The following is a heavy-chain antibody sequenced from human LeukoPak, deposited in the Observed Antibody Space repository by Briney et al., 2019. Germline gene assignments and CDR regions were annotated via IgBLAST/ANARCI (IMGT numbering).Heavy chain of an antibody. CDR3: ARETAAGQTDAFDI. V-gene: IGHV4-34*01. CDR1: NESFSQYF. J-gene: IGHJ3*02. Sequence: SETLSLTCAVYNESFSQYFWGWIRQPPGKGLEWNGEINVSGRTNYNPSLKSRVTMSVDTSTNQFSLKLSSVTAADTAVYYCARETAAGQTDAFDIWGQGTMVTVSS. D-gene: IGHD6-13*01. CDR2: INVSGRT.